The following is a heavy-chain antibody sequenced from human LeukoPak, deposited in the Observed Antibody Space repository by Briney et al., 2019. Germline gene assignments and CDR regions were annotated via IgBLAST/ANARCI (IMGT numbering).Heavy chain of an antibody. D-gene: IGHD4-23*01. J-gene: IGHJ4*02. CDR3: PKDGTDYGGNVFDY. CDR2: ICYDGSNK. CDR1: VVTLSGDG. V-gene: IGHV3-33*06. Sequence: GGCLRLSRAASVVTLSGDGVQGVREAPGKGLGSGSLICYDGSNKYYADSVKVRFTISRDNYKNKLYLKMNALRDADTDVYYCPKDGTDYGGNVFDYWGQGTLVTVSS.